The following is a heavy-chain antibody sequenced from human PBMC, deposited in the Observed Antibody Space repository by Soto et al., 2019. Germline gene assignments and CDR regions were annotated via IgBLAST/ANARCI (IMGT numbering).Heavy chain of an antibody. D-gene: IGHD3-10*01. CDR3: ARRVLGYGYYFDY. V-gene: IGHV4-39*01. CDR2: IYYSGST. Sequence: TQSLTCTVSGGSISSSSYYWGWIRQPPGKGLEWIGSIYYSGSTYYNPSLKSRVTISVDTSKNQFSLKLSSVTAADTAVYYCARRVLGYGYYFDYWGRGTLVTVSS. CDR1: GGSISSSSYY. J-gene: IGHJ4*02.